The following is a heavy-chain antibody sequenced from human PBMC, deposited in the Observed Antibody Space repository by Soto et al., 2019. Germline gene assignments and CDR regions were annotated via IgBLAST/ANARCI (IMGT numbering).Heavy chain of an antibody. CDR2: IIPIFGTA. J-gene: IGHJ6*02. V-gene: IGHV1-69*12. CDR1: GGTFSSYA. D-gene: IGHD3-22*01. Sequence: QVQLVQSGAEVKKPGSSVKVSCKASGGTFSSYAISWVRQAPGQGLEWMGGIIPIFGTANYAQKYQGRVTITADESTITVYVELSSLRSEDTDGYYCEKTKHYYDSSGYYYYYGMDFWGQGTTVTVSS. CDR3: EKTKHYYDSSGYYYYYGMDF.